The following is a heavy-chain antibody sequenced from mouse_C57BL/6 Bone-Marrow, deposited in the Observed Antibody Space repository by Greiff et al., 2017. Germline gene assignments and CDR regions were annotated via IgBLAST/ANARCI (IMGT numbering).Heavy chain of an antibody. CDR3: ARCYYDYDGWYFDV. CDR2: IDPSDSYT. D-gene: IGHD2-4*01. Sequence: QVQLQQPGAELVMPGASVKLSCKASGYTFTSYWMHWVKQRPGQGLEWIGEIDPSDSYTNHNQKFKGKSTLTVDKSSSTAYMQLSSLTSEDSVYYCARCYYDYDGWYFDVWGTGTTVTVSS. V-gene: IGHV1-69*01. CDR1: GYTFTSYW. J-gene: IGHJ1*03.